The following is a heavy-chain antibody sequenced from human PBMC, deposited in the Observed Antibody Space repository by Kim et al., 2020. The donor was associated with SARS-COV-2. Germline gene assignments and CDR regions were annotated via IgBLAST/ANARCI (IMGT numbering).Heavy chain of an antibody. J-gene: IGHJ4*02. Sequence: GGSLRLSCAASGFTLSSYAMSWVRQAPGKGLEWVSAISGSGGSTYYAHSVKGRFTISRDNSKNTLYLQMNSLRAEDTAVYYCAKDPNYYDSSGYYDPLGYWGQGTLVTVSS. CDR2: ISGSGGST. CDR3: AKDPNYYDSSGYYDPLGY. V-gene: IGHV3-23*01. D-gene: IGHD3-22*01. CDR1: GFTLSSYA.